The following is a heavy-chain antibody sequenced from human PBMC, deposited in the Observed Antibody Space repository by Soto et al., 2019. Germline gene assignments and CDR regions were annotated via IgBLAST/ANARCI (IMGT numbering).Heavy chain of an antibody. Sequence: PSATLSLTCTVSGGSVTNSGYYWGWIRQSPGKGLEWIGSVYYRGRSYSKSSVKSRVTISVDTSKNRFSLSLNSVTASDTAVYFCVSQRTTVPTQAYFDYWGPGALVTVSS. V-gene: IGHV4-39*01. CDR1: GGSVTNSGYY. D-gene: IGHD4-17*01. CDR2: VYYRGRS. J-gene: IGHJ4*02. CDR3: VSQRTTVPTQAYFDY.